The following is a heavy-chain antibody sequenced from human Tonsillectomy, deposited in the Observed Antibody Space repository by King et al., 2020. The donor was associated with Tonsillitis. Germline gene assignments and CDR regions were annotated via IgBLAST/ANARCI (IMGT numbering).Heavy chain of an antibody. CDR3: ARAAWYYDSSGYLHVDAFDI. Sequence: VQLVESGGDLIQPGGSLRLSCAASGFTFSSYVMNWVRQAPGKGLEWVSYISDSGVTIYYADSVKGRFTISRDNAKNSRYLQMNSLRAEDTAVYYCARAAWYYDSSGYLHVDAFDIWGQGTMVTVSS. J-gene: IGHJ3*02. CDR2: ISDSGVTI. D-gene: IGHD3-22*01. CDR1: GFTFSSYV. V-gene: IGHV3-48*03.